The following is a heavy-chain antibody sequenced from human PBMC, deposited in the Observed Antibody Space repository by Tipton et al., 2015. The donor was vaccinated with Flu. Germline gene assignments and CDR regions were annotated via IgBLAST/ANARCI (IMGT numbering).Heavy chain of an antibody. CDR1: GFAFSDYA. D-gene: IGHD2-2*01. CDR3: AKDGYCSSSTCFSGFDY. J-gene: IGHJ4*02. Sequence: QLVQSGGGVVQPGRSLRLSCVASGFAFSDYAMTWVRQAPGKGLEWVSSFSGGGTYYTDSVRGRFTISRDEPKNTLFLQLNSLRAEDTAVYYCAKDGYCSSSTCFSGFDYWGQGTLVTVSS. V-gene: IGHV3-23*04. CDR2: FSGGGT.